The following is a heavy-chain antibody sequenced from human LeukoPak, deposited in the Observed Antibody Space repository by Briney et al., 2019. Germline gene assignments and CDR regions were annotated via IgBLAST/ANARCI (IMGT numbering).Heavy chain of an antibody. CDR3: ARDRRQQLVDSPQNDAFDI. Sequence: SETLSLTCTVSGGSISSGSYYWSWIRQPAGKGLEWIGRIYTSGSTNYNPSLKSRVTISVDTSKNQSSLKLSSVTAADTAVYYCARDRRQQLVDSPQNDAFDIWGQGTMVTVSS. V-gene: IGHV4-61*02. CDR1: GGSISSGSYY. CDR2: IYTSGST. D-gene: IGHD6-13*01. J-gene: IGHJ3*02.